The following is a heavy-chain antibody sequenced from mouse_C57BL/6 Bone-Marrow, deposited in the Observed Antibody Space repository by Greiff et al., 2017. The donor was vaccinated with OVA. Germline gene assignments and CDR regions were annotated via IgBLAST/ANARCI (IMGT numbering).Heavy chain of an antibody. CDR1: GYTFTDYY. CDR2: INPYNGGT. CDR3: ASGNYQAWFAY. V-gene: IGHV1-19*01. J-gene: IGHJ3*01. D-gene: IGHD2-1*01. Sequence: EVQLQESGPVLVKPGASVKMSCKASGYTFTDYYMNWVKQSHGKSLEWIGVINPYNGGTSYNQKFKGKATLTVDKSSSTAYMELNSLTSEDSAVYYCASGNYQAWFAYWGQGTLVTVSA.